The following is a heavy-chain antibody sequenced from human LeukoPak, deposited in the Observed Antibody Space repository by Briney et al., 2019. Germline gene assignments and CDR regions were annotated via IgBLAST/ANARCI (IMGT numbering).Heavy chain of an antibody. Sequence: GGSLRLSCAASGFTFSNYAMSWVRQAPGKGLEWVAVISYDGSNKYYADSVKGRFTISRDNSKNTLYLQMNSLRAEDTAVYYCAKLWASSGLGEDLYYYYGMDVWGQGTTVTVSS. D-gene: IGHD6-19*01. J-gene: IGHJ6*02. CDR3: AKLWASSGLGEDLYYYYGMDV. CDR1: GFTFSNYA. V-gene: IGHV3-30*18. CDR2: ISYDGSNK.